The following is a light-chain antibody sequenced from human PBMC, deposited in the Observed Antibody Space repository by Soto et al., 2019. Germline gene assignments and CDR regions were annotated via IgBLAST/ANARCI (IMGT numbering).Light chain of an antibody. Sequence: EIVLTQSPGTLSLSPGERATLSCRASQSVSNNYLAWYQQKPGQAPRLLIYGASNRATGIPDRFSGSGSGTEFTLTISSLQPGDFATYYCQHYNTYPWTFGHGTKVDIK. CDR1: QSVSNNY. CDR2: GAS. CDR3: QHYNTYPWT. J-gene: IGKJ1*01. V-gene: IGKV3-20*01.